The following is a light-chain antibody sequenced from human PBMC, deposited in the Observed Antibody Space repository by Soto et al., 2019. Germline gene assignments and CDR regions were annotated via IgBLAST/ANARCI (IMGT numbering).Light chain of an antibody. V-gene: IGKV1-5*03. CDR2: KAS. J-gene: IGKJ4*01. Sequence: DIQMTQSPSTLSASVGDRVSITCRASQSISTWLAWYQQKPGKAPKLLIYKASTLESGVPSRFSGSRSGTDFTLTISSLEPEDFAVYYCQQRNNWPITFGGGTKVDIK. CDR1: QSISTW. CDR3: QQRNNWPIT.